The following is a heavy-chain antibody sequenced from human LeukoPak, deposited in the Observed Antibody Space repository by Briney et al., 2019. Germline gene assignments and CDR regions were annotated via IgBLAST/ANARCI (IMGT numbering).Heavy chain of an antibody. CDR1: GYTFTSYG. V-gene: IGHV1-18*01. D-gene: IGHD3-3*01. Sequence: ASVKVSCKASGYTFTSYGISWVRQAPGQGLEWMGWISAYNGNTNYAQKLQGRVTMTTDTSTSTAYMELRSLRSDDTAVYYCARDLRFLEWLSYFDYWGQGTLVTVSS. J-gene: IGHJ4*02. CDR2: ISAYNGNT. CDR3: ARDLRFLEWLSYFDY.